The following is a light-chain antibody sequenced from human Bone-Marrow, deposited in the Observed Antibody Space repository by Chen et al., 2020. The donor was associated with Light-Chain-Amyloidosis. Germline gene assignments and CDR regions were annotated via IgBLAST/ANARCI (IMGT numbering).Light chain of an antibody. Sequence: EIVLTQSPATLSLSPGERATLSCRASQSVSTYLAWYQQKPGQAPRLLIYDASNRATGLPARFSGSGSGTDFTLTISSLEPEDFAVYYCQQRSNWPPRVTFGPGTRVDIK. V-gene: IGKV3-11*01. CDR1: QSVSTY. CDR3: QQRSNWPPRVT. J-gene: IGKJ3*01. CDR2: DAS.